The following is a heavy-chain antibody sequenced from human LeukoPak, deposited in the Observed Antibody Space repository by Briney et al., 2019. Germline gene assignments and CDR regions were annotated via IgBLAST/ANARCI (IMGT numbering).Heavy chain of an antibody. V-gene: IGHV3-48*01. D-gene: IGHD6-19*01. CDR2: ISSSSSTI. CDR3: AKDEEIAVAGTFDY. J-gene: IGHJ4*02. CDR1: GFTFSSYS. Sequence: GGSLRLSCAASGFTFSSYSMNWVRQAPGKGLEWVSYISSSSSTIYYADSVKGRFTISRDNSKNTLYLQMNSLRAEDTAVYYCAKDEEIAVAGTFDYWGQGALVTVSS.